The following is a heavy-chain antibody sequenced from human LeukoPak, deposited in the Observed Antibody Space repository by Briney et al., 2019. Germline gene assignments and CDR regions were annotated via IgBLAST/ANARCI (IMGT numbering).Heavy chain of an antibody. CDR3: ASATYYYDSSGLRGYYFDY. J-gene: IGHJ4*02. D-gene: IGHD3-22*01. V-gene: IGHV1-8*01. Sequence: GASVKVSCKASGYTFTSYDINWVRQATGQGLEWMGWMNPNSGNTGYAQKFQGRVTMTRNTSISTAYMELSSLRSEDTAVYYCASATYYYDSSGLRGYYFDYWGQGTLVTVSS. CDR2: MNPNSGNT. CDR1: GYTFTSYD.